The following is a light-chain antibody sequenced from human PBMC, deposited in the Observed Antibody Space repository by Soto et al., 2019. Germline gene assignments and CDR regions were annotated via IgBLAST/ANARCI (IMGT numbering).Light chain of an antibody. CDR2: DAS. Sequence: EIVLTQSPATLSLSPGERATLSCRASQSVSSYLAWYQQKPGQAPRLLIYDASNRPPGIPARFSGSGSATDFTPTIRSLGREVLAVCYCQQRSNRLPIFTFGASTNVDI. J-gene: IGKJ3*01. V-gene: IGKV3-11*01. CDR3: QQRSNRLPIFT. CDR1: QSVSSY.